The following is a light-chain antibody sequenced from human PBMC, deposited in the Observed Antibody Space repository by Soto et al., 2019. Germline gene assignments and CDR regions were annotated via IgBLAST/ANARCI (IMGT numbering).Light chain of an antibody. CDR1: SSDVGNYNS. CDR2: EVS. J-gene: IGLJ1*01. Sequence: QSVLTQPASVSGSPVQSITISCTGTSSDVGNYNSVSWYQQHPGKAPKLMIYEVSKRPSGVSNHFSGSKSGNTASLTISGLQAEDEADYYCCSYAGSSTFVFGTGTKVTVL. CDR3: CSYAGSSTFV. V-gene: IGLV2-23*02.